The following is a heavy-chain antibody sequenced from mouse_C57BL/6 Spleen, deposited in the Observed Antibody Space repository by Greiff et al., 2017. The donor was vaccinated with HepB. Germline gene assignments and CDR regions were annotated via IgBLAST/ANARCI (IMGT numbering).Heavy chain of an antibody. CDR3: ARFITTVVAEDY. D-gene: IGHD1-1*01. CDR1: GYTFTSYW. CDR2: IHPNSGST. J-gene: IGHJ2*01. Sequence: LQPGAELVKPGASVKLSCKASGYTFTSYWMHWVKQRPGQGLEWIGMIHPNSGSTNYNEKFKSKATLTVDKSSSTAYMQLSSLTSEDSAVYYCARFITTVVAEDYWGQGTTLTVSS. V-gene: IGHV1-64*01.